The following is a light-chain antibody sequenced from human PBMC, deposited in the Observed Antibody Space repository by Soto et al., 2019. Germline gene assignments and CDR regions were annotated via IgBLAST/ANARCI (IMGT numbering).Light chain of an antibody. J-gene: IGLJ1*01. CDR2: EVS. CDR1: SSDVGSYNL. V-gene: IGLV2-23*02. Sequence: QSVLTQAASVSVSPGQSITISCTGTSSDVGSYNLVSWYQQHPGKAPKLMIYEVSKRPSGVSNRFSGSKSGNTASLTISGLQAEDEADYYCCSYAGSSTEVFGTGTKVTVL. CDR3: CSYAGSSTEV.